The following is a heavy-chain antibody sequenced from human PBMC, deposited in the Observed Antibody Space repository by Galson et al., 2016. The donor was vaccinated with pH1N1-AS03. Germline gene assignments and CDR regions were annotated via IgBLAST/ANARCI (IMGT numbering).Heavy chain of an antibody. D-gene: IGHD6-19*01. V-gene: IGHV3-21*01. J-gene: IGHJ4*02. CDR2: ISTSSSSI. CDR3: ARDGPPQGISVAGSFDF. Sequence: SLRLSCAASGFPFSGYSMNWVRQAPGKXLEWVSXISTSSSSIXYADXVKGRFTISRDNAQNLLYLQMNGLRDEDTAVYYCARDGPPQGISVAGSFDFWGQGTLVTVSS. CDR1: GFPFSGYS.